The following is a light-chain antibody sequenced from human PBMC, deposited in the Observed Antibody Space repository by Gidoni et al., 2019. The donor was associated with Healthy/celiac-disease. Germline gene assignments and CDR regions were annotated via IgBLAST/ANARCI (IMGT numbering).Light chain of an antibody. CDR3: QQYYSTPVS. V-gene: IGKV1-NL1*01. Sequence: IHLTPSPSSLSASVGDRVTLTCRASQGISNSLAWYQQKPGKAPKLLLYAASRLESGVPSRFSGSGSGTDYTLTISSLQPEEFATYYCQQYYSTPVSFGGGTKVEIK. CDR1: QGISNS. J-gene: IGKJ4*02. CDR2: AAS.